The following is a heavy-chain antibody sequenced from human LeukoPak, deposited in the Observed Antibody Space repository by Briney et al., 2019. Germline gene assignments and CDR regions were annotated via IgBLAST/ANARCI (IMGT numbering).Heavy chain of an antibody. D-gene: IGHD5-24*01. CDR3: ATTSEMAFDY. Sequence: GGSLRLSCAASGFTFSSYEMNWVRQAPGKGLEWVSYISSSGSTIYYADSVKGRFTISRDNAKNSLYLQMNSLRAEVTAVYYCATTSEMAFDYWGQGTLVTVSS. J-gene: IGHJ4*02. CDR1: GFTFSSYE. V-gene: IGHV3-48*03. CDR2: ISSSGSTI.